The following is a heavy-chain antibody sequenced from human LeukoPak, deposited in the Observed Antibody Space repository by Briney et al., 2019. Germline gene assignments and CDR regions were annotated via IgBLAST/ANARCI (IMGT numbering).Heavy chain of an antibody. V-gene: IGHV3-33*01. CDR3: ARDVSSSWYGSQSNWFDP. J-gene: IGHJ5*02. CDR1: GFTFSSYG. Sequence: PGGSLRLSCAASGFTFSSYGMHRVRQAPGKGLEWVAVIWYDGSNKYYADSVKGRFTISRDNSKNTLYLQMNSLRAEDTAVYYCARDVSSSWYGSQSNWFDPWGQGTLVTVSS. D-gene: IGHD6-13*01. CDR2: IWYDGSNK.